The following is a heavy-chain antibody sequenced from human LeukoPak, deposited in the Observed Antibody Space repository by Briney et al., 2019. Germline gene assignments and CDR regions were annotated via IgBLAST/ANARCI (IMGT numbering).Heavy chain of an antibody. J-gene: IGHJ4*02. CDR1: GFTFSNHA. CDR3: ARGEVFYERSRYRRLDS. V-gene: IGHV3-64*01. Sequence: PGGSLRLSCAASGFTFSNHAMHWVRQAPVKALEYVAVINSNGANTFHAKSLNDRFTISRDNSKNILYLQMGSLRAEDMAVYYCARGEVFYERSRYRRLDSWGQGTLVVVSS. D-gene: IGHD3-22*01. CDR2: INSNGANT.